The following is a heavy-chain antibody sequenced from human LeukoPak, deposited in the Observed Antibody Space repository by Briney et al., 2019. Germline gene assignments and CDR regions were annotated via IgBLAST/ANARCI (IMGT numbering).Heavy chain of an antibody. CDR1: GGSFSGYY. CDR3: ARLAKVDPHDY. J-gene: IGHJ4*02. Sequence: PSETLSLTCAVYGGSFSGYYWSWIRQPPGKGLEWIGEINHSGSTNYNPSLKSRVTISVDTSKNQFSLKLSSVTAADTAVYYCARLAKVDPHDYWGQGTLVTVSS. V-gene: IGHV4-34*01. D-gene: IGHD1-26*01. CDR2: INHSGST.